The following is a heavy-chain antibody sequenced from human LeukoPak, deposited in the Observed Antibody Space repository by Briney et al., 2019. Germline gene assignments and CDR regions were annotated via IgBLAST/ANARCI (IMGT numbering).Heavy chain of an antibody. CDR1: GYTITSYD. J-gene: IGHJ4*02. Sequence: ASVKVSCKASGYTITSYDINWVRQATGQGLEWMGWMNPNSGNTGYAQKFQGRVTMTRNTSISTAYMELSSLRSEDTAVYYCARFSTPYCGGDCYSELDYWGQGTLVTVSS. CDR3: ARFSTPYCGGDCYSELDY. V-gene: IGHV1-8*01. D-gene: IGHD2-21*02. CDR2: MNPNSGNT.